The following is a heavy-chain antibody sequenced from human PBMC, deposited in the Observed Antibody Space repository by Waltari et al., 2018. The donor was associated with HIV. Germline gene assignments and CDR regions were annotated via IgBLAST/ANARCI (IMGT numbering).Heavy chain of an antibody. J-gene: IGHJ4*02. CDR3: AKDFDTSGLPYVVIDS. D-gene: IGHD3-22*01. Sequence: EVKLVQSGGGLVQPGGALRPSGVASGSPFRRTALSWVRRAPGKGLQWVSTISGSGSQTYYAESAKGRFAISRDNSEDTLILQMTRLRVEDTALYFCAKDFDTSGLPYVVIDSWGQGTLVTVSS. CDR2: ISGSGSQT. CDR1: GSPFRRTA. V-gene: IGHV3-23*04.